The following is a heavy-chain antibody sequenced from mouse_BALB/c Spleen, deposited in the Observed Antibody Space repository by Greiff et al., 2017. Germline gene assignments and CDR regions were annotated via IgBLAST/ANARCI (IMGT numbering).Heavy chain of an antibody. CDR2: IRLKSDNYAT. D-gene: IGHD2-4*01. CDR3: TRGLRRAWFAY. V-gene: IGHV6-6*02. Sequence: EVQLVESGGGLVQPGGSMKLSCVASGFTFSSYWMSWVRQSPEKGLEWVAEIRLKSDNYATHYAESVKGKFTISRDDSKSRLYLQMNSLRAEDTGIYYCTRGLRRAWFAYWGQGTLVTVSA. CDR1: GFTFSSYW. J-gene: IGHJ3*01.